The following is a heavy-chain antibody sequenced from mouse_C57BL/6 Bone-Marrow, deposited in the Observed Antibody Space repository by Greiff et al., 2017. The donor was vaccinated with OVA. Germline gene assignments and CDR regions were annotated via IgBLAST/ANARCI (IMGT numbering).Heavy chain of an antibody. CDR1: GFTFSSYA. V-gene: IGHV5-4*01. D-gene: IGHD2-1*01. CDR2: ISDGGSYT. Sequence: EVQLVESGGGLVKPGGSLKLSCAASGFTFSSYAMSWVRQTPEKRLEWVATISDGGSYTYYPDNVKGRFTISRDNAKNNLYLQMSHLKSEDTAMYYCAREGNPYAMDYWGQGTSVTVSS. CDR3: AREGNPYAMDY. J-gene: IGHJ4*01.